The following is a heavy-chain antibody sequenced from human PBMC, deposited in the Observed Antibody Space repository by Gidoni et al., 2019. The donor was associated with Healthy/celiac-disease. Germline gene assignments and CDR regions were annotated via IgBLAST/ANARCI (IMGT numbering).Heavy chain of an antibody. CDR1: GGSFSGYY. D-gene: IGHD3-22*01. V-gene: IGHV4-34*01. Sequence: QVQLQQWGAGLLKPSETLSLTCAVYGGSFSGYYWSWIRQPPGKGLEWIGEINHSGSTNYNPSLKSRVTISVDTSKNQFSLKLSSVTAADTAVYYCARGPSIVVVINQDFDYWGQGTLVTVSS. J-gene: IGHJ4*02. CDR2: INHSGST. CDR3: ARGPSIVVVINQDFDY.